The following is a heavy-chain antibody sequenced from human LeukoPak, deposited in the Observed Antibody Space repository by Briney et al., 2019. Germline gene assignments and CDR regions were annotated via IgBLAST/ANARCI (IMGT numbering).Heavy chain of an antibody. CDR1: GGTFSSYA. CDR2: IIPIFGTA. J-gene: IGHJ4*02. CDR3: ARVYGSVVGAKWYFDY. Sequence: ASVKVSCKASGGTFSSYAISWVRLAPGQGLERMGGIIPIFGTANYAQKFQGRVTITADESTSTAYMELSSLRSEDTAVYYCARVYGSVVGAKWYFDYWGQGTLVTVSS. D-gene: IGHD1-26*01. V-gene: IGHV1-69*01.